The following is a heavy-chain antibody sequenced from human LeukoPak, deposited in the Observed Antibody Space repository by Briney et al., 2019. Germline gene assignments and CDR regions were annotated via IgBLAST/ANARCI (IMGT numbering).Heavy chain of an antibody. J-gene: IGHJ4*02. CDR3: AKDDRRITFGGVIVFDY. D-gene: IGHD3-16*02. CDR2: ISGSGGST. V-gene: IGHV3-23*01. Sequence: GGSLRLFCAASGFTFSSYAMSWVRQAPGKGLEWVSAISGSGGSTYYADSVKGRFTISRDNSKNTLYLQMNNLRAEDTAVYYCAKDDRRITFGGVIVFDYWGQGTLVTVSS. CDR1: GFTFSSYA.